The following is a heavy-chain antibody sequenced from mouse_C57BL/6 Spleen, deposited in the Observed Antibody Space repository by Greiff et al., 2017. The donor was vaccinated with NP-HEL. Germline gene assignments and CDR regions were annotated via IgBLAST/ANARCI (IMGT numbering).Heavy chain of an antibody. V-gene: IGHV1-50*01. CDR2: IDPSDSYT. Sequence: VQLQQPGAELVKPGASVKLSCKASGYTFPSYWMQWVKQRPGQGIEWIGEIDPSDSYTNYNQKFKGKATLTVDTYSSTAYMQLSSLTSEDSAVYYCARTEDVKDLAYWGQGTLVTVSA. J-gene: IGHJ3*01. CDR3: ARTEDVKDLAY. CDR1: GYTFPSYW.